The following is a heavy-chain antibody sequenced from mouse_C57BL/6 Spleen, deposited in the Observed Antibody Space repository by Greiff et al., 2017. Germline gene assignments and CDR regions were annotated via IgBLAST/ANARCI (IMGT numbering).Heavy chain of an antibody. D-gene: IGHD1-1*01. J-gene: IGHJ1*03. CDR3: ARGYGSRGSYWSFDV. V-gene: IGHV1-72*01. CDR2: IDPNSGGT. Sequence: PGRGLEWIGRIDPNSGGTKYNEKFKSKATLTVDKPSSTAYMQLSSLTSEDSAVYYCARGYGSRGSYWSFDVWGTGTTVTVSS.